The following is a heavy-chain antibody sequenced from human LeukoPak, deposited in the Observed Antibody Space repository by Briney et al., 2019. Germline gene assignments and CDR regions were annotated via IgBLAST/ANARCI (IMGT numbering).Heavy chain of an antibody. Sequence: PSETLSLTCTVSGGSVSSGSYYWSWIRQPPGKGLEWIGSIFYGGNTYYNPSLKSRVTISVDTSKNQFSLKLSSVTAADTAVYYCARDFGAGWGFFDYWGQGTLVTVSS. CDR1: GGSVSSGSYY. CDR3: ARDFGAGWGFFDY. V-gene: IGHV4-39*02. CDR2: IFYGGNT. D-gene: IGHD3-16*01. J-gene: IGHJ4*02.